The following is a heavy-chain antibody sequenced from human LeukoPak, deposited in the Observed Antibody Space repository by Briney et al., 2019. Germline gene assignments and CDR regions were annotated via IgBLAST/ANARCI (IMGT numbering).Heavy chain of an antibody. CDR1: GGSISSYY. Sequence: SETLSLTCTVSGGSISSYYWSWIRQPPGKGLEWIGYIYYSGSTNYNPSLKSRVTISVDTSKNQFSLKLSSVTAADTAVYYCASQPVTIFGVADNWFDPWGQGTLVTVSS. V-gene: IGHV4-59*08. CDR3: ASQPVTIFGVADNWFDP. D-gene: IGHD3-3*01. J-gene: IGHJ5*02. CDR2: IYYSGST.